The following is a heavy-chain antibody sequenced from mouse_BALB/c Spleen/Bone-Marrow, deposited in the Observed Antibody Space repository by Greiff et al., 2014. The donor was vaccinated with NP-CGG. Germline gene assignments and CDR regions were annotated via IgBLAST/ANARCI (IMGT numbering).Heavy chain of an antibody. CDR1: GYTFSTYW. V-gene: IGHV1-9*01. D-gene: IGHD1-2*01. CDR3: ARRLLYYFDY. CDR2: ILPGSGST. Sequence: QVQLQQSGAELMKPGASVKISCKATGYTFSTYWIEWVKQRPGHGLEWIGEILPGSGSTNYNEKFKGKATLTADTSSNTAYMQLSSLTSEDSAVYYCARRLLYYFDYWGQGTTLTVSS. J-gene: IGHJ2*01.